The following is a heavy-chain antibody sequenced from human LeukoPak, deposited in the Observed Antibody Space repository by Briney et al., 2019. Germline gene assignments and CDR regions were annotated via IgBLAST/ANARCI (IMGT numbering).Heavy chain of an antibody. Sequence: GGSLRLSCAASGFTFSSYAMSWVRQAPGKGLEWVSGIVGSGGSTYSADSVKGRFTISRDNSKNTLYLQMNSLRAEDTAVYYCVKGTLWSGYYYFDYWGQGTLVTVSS. CDR2: IVGSGGST. D-gene: IGHD3-3*01. CDR1: GFTFSSYA. CDR3: VKGTLWSGYYYFDY. J-gene: IGHJ4*02. V-gene: IGHV3-23*01.